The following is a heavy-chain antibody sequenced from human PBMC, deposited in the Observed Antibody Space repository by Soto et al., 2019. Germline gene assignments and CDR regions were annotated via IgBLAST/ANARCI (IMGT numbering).Heavy chain of an antibody. CDR2: ISYDGSNK. J-gene: IGHJ4*02. CDR3: AKEKFYSGYDSGFDY. Sequence: GGSLRLSCAASGCTFSSYGMHWFRQAPGKGLEWVAVISYDGSNKYYADSVKGRFTISRDNSKNTLYLQMNSLRAEDTAVYYCAKEKFYSGYDSGFDYWGQGTLVTVSS. CDR1: GCTFSSYG. V-gene: IGHV3-30*18. D-gene: IGHD5-12*01.